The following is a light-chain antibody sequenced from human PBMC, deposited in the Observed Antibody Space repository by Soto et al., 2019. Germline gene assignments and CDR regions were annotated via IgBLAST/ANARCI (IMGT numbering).Light chain of an antibody. Sequence: DSVLTQFSGSLCFSPRERATESWQASQSVSSSYLAWYQQKPGQAPRLLIYGASSRATGIPARFSGSGSGTEFTLIISSLQSEDSAVYYCQQYNSWLWTFGQGTKVDIK. CDR2: GAS. J-gene: IGKJ1*01. V-gene: IGKV3-20*01. CDR3: QQYNSWLWT. CDR1: QSVSSSY.